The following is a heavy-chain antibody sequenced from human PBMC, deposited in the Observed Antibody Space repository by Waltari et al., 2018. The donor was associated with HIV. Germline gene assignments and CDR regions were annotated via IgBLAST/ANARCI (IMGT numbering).Heavy chain of an antibody. CDR1: GGTFSSYA. D-gene: IGHD3-22*01. J-gene: IGHJ4*02. V-gene: IGHV1-69*13. CDR2: IIPIFGTA. CDR3: ARVPNYYDSSGSPGDY. Sequence: QVQLVQSGAEVKKPGSSVKVSCKAYGGTFSSYAISWVRQAPGQGVEWMGGIIPIFGTANYAQKFQGRVTITADESTSTAYMELSSLRSEDTAVYYCARVPNYYDSSGSPGDYWGQGTLVTVSS.